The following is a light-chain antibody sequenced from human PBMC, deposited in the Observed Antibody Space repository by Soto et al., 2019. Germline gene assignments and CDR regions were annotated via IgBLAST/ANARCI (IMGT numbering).Light chain of an antibody. CDR3: ATWDDSLNGYVV. J-gene: IGLJ2*01. CDR2: FNN. CDR1: YSNIGSNT. V-gene: IGLV1-44*01. Sequence: SVLAQPPSASGTPGQRVTISCSGSYSNIGSNTVNWYQHLPGTAPKLLIFFNNQRPSGVPDRFSGSKSGTSASLAISGLQSEDEADYYCATWDDSLNGYVVFGGGTKLTVL.